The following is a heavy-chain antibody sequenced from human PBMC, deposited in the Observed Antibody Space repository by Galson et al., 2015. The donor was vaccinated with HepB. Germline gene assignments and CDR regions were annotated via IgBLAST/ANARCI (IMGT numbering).Heavy chain of an antibody. J-gene: IGHJ6*02. CDR2: IYHSGST. CDR3: ARGVMITFGGAIGYYGMDV. D-gene: IGHD3-16*01. CDR1: GGSISSGGYS. Sequence: TLSLTCAVSGGSISSGGYSWSWIRQPPGKGLEWIGYIYHSGSTYYNPSLKSRVTISVDRSKNQFSLKLSSVTAADTAVYYCARGVMITFGGAIGYYGMDVWGQGTTVTVSS. V-gene: IGHV4-30-2*01.